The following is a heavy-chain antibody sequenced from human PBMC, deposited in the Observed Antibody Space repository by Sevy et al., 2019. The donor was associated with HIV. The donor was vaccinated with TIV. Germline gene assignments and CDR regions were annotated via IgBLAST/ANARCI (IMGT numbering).Heavy chain of an antibody. CDR1: SVSISSDGYY. V-gene: IGHV4-39*01. CDR3: VRQSHYPHYYFNY. J-gene: IGHJ4*01. Sequence: SETLSLTCTVFSVSISSDGYYWGWIRQPPGEGLEWIASIDYSGSTHYNPSLWGRVTISIDTSKNRVSLRLTSVHAADTALYYCVRQSHYPHYYFNYWGHGTLVTVSS. D-gene: IGHD1-26*01. CDR2: IDYSGST.